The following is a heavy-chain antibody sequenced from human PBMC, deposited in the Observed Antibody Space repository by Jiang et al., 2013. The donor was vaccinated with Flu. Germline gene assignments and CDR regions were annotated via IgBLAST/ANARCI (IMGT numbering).Heavy chain of an antibody. D-gene: IGHD3-16*02. V-gene: IGHV3-21*01. J-gene: IGHJ4*02. CDR2: ISSSSSYI. CDR3: AREASYVWGSYRPFDY. CDR1: GFTFSSYS. Sequence: GLVKPGGSLRLSCAASGFTFSSYSMNWVRQAPGKGLEWVSSISSSSSYIYYADSVKGRFTISRDNAKNSLYLQMNSLRAEDTAVYYCAREASYVWGSYRPFDYWGQGTLVTVSS.